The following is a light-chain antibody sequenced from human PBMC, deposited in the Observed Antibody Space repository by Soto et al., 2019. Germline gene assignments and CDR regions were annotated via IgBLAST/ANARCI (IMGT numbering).Light chain of an antibody. J-gene: IGKJ4*01. CDR1: QSVSSSY. V-gene: IGKV3-20*01. Sequence: EIVLTQSPGTLSLSPRERATLSCRASQSVSSSYLAWYQQKPGQAPRLLIYGASSRATGIPDRFSGSGSGKDFTLTISRLEPEEFAVYYCQQYDSSPLTFGGGTKGESK. CDR2: GAS. CDR3: QQYDSSPLT.